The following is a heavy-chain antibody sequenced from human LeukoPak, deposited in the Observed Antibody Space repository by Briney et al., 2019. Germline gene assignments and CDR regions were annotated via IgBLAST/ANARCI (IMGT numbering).Heavy chain of an antibody. J-gene: IGHJ4*02. CDR1: GFTFSSHA. CDR3: ATPDGDSTRFDY. Sequence: PGRSLRLSCAASGFTFSSHAMHWVRQAPGKGLQRVAVISYDGTNKYYADSVKGRFTISRDNSKNTVYLQMNSLRTDDTAVYYCATPDGDSTRFDYWGQGTLVTVSS. V-gene: IGHV3-30*03. CDR2: ISYDGTNK. D-gene: IGHD4-17*01.